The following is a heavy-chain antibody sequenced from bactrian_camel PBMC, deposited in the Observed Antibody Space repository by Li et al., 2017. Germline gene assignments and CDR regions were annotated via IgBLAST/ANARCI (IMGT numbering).Heavy chain of an antibody. Sequence: DVQLVESGGGSVETGGSLRLSCTASGYTHVYTKYTLAWFRPAPMHEREGVAVIFTGGGMTYYADSVKGRFTISQDKAKNTVYLQMSSLKPEDTAMYYCAAGDPLGGVSCSSAGVAGYSSRGQGTQVTVS. D-gene: IGHD3*01. V-gene: IGHV3S40*01. CDR3: AAGDPLGGVSCSSAGVAGYSS. J-gene: IGHJ4*01. CDR2: IFTGGGMT. CDR1: GYTHVYTKYT.